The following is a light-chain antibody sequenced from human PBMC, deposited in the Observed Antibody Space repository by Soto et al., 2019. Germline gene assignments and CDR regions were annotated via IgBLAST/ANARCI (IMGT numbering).Light chain of an antibody. J-gene: IGLJ1*01. V-gene: IGLV2-14*03. CDR1: SSDVGGYNY. CDR3: GSYTSSNTLV. Sequence: QSVLTQPASVSGSAGQSITISCTGTSSDVGGYNYVSWYQQHPGKAPKLLIYEVTYRPSGVSNRFSGSKSGNTASLTISGLQAEDEADYFCGSYTSSNTLVFGTGTKVTVL. CDR2: EVT.